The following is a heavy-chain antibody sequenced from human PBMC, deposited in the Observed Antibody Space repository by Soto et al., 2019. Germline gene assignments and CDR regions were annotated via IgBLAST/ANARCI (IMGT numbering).Heavy chain of an antibody. CDR3: ARTLYGDNVDS. CDR2: MNPNSGNT. D-gene: IGHD4-17*01. CDR1: GYTFTSYD. Sequence: QVQLVQSGAEVKKPGASVKVSCKASGYTFTSYDINWVRQATGQGLEWMGWMNPNSGNTGYAQKFQGRXTXTXXTSISTAYRELSSVRSEDTAVYYCARTLYGDNVDSWGQGTLVTVSS. J-gene: IGHJ4*02. V-gene: IGHV1-8*01.